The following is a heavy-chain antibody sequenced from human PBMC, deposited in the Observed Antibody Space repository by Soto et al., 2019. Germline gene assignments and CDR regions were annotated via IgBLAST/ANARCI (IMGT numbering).Heavy chain of an antibody. Sequence: QVPLVESGGGVVQPGRSLRLCCAASGFTFSSYAMHWVRQAPGKGLEWVAVMSYDGINKYYADSVKGRFTISRDNSKNTLYLQMNSLRAEDTAVYYRAREDIAVAADYWGQGTLVTVSS. V-gene: IGHV3-30-3*01. CDR3: AREDIAVAADY. CDR1: GFTFSSYA. D-gene: IGHD6-19*01. CDR2: MSYDGINK. J-gene: IGHJ4*02.